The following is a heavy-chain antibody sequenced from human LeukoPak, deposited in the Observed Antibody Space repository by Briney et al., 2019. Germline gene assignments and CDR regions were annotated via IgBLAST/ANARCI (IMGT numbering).Heavy chain of an antibody. D-gene: IGHD5-24*01. CDR3: ARDEDGYNYSFDP. CDR1: GGSFSGYY. J-gene: IGHJ5*02. CDR2: INHSGST. V-gene: IGHV4-34*01. Sequence: SETLSLTCAVYGGSFSGYYWSWIRQPPGKGLEWIGEINHSGSTNYNPSLKSRVTISVDTSKNQFSLKLSSVTAADTAVYYCARDEDGYNYSFDPWGQGTLVTVSS.